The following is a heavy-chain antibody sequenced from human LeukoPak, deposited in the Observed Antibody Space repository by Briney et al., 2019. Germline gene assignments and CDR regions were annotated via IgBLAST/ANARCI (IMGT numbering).Heavy chain of an antibody. D-gene: IGHD3-22*01. CDR1: GLTFSYHW. V-gene: IGHV3-74*01. Sequence: PGGSLRLSCAASGLTFSYHWMHWVRQAPGKGLVWVSRIQNDGTFTTYADSVKGRFTISRDNTKNTLYLQMNSLRVEDTAVYYCARGAEYFYDSSALLDYWGQGIMVTVSS. J-gene: IGHJ4*02. CDR2: IQNDGTFT. CDR3: ARGAEYFYDSSALLDY.